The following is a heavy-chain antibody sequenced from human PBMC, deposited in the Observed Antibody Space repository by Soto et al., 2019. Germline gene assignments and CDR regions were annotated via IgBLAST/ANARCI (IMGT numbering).Heavy chain of an antibody. CDR2: IKQGGSEK. J-gene: IGHJ4*02. D-gene: IGHD1-20*01. CDR3: TTDNCNY. V-gene: IGHV3-7*01. CDR1: GFTFSNYW. Sequence: GSLRLSCAASGFTFSNYWMSWVRQAPGKGLEWVANIKQGGSEKHYVDSVKGRFTISRGNAKNSLYLQMNSLRAEDTAVYYCTTDNCNYWGQGTLVTVSS.